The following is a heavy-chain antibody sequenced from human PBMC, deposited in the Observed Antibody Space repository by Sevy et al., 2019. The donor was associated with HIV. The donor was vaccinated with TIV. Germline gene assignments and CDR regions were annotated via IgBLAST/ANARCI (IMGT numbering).Heavy chain of an antibody. D-gene: IGHD3-10*01. CDR1: GFTFSRSS. Sequence: GGSLRLSCIASGFTFSRSSMNWVRQAPGKGLEWVSSISSSSNYIYYADSMKGRFTISRDNAKNSLYLQMNSLRAEDTAGYYCAGDRREMVKGADDSFHIWGQGTMVTVSS. V-gene: IGHV3-21*01. CDR3: AGDRREMVKGADDSFHI. J-gene: IGHJ3*02. CDR2: ISSSSNYI.